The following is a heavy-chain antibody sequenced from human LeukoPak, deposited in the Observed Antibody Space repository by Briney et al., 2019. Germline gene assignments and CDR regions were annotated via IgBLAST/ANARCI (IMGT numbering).Heavy chain of an antibody. V-gene: IGHV4-34*01. CDR2: INHSGST. CDR1: GGSFSGYY. J-gene: IGHJ4*02. Sequence: SETLSLTCAVYGGSFSGYYWSWIRQPPGKGLEWIGEINHSGSTNYNPSLKSRVTISVDTSKNQFSLKLSSVTAADTAVYYCARVKYSSGWGDYWGQGTLVTVSS. CDR3: ARVKYSSGWGDY. D-gene: IGHD6-19*01.